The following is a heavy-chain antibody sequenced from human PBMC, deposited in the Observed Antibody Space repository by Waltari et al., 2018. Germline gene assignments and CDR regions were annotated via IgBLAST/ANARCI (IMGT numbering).Heavy chain of an antibody. CDR1: GYTFTRYD. D-gene: IGHD1-7*01. CDR2: MNPNSGNT. V-gene: IGHV1-8*03. J-gene: IGHJ3*02. CDR3: AIVGTTPDAFDI. Sequence: QVQLGQSGAEVKKPGASVQVSCKASGYTFTRYDINWLRQATGQGLEWMGWMNPNSGNTGYAQKFQGRVTITRNTSISTAYMELSSLRSEDTAVYYCAIVGTTPDAFDIWGQGTMGTVSS.